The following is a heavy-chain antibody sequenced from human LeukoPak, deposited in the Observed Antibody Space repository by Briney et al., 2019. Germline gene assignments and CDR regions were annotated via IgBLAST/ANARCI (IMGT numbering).Heavy chain of an antibody. V-gene: IGHV1-18*01. J-gene: IGHJ6*02. D-gene: IGHD1-1*01. CDR2: ISAYNGNT. CDR3: ARDYWNDGHGMDI. CDR1: GYTFTSYG. Sequence: ASVKVSCKASGYTFTSYGISWVRQAPGQGLERMGWISAYNGNTNYAQKLQGRVTMTTDTSTSTAYMELKSLRSGDTAVYYCARDYWNDGHGMDIWGQGTRVTVSS.